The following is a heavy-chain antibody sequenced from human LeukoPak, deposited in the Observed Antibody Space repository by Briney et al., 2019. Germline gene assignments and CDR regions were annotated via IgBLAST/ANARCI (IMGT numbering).Heavy chain of an antibody. CDR2: INHSGSN. D-gene: IGHD6-6*01. V-gene: IGHV4-34*01. CDR1: GGFFSGYY. CDR3: ARVGAKRIAARPLDY. Sequence: SETLSLICAVYGGFFSGYYWSWIRQPPGKGLEWLGQINHSGSNNYNTPLKSRVPISVDTSKNQFSLKLSSVAAADTAVYYCARVGAKRIAARPLDYWGQGTLVTVSS. J-gene: IGHJ4*02.